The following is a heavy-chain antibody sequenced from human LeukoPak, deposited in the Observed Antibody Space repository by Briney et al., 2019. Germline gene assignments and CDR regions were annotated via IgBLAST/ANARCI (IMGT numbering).Heavy chain of an antibody. CDR2: ISGSGGST. Sequence: GGSLRLSCAASGFTFSNAWMSWVRQAPGKGLEWVSAISGSGGSTYYADSVKGRFTISRDNSRNTLYLQMNSLRAEDTAVYYCAKDDPNGSGTQLDYWGQGTLVTVSS. CDR3: AKDDPNGSGTQLDY. V-gene: IGHV3-23*01. D-gene: IGHD3-10*01. J-gene: IGHJ4*02. CDR1: GFTFSNAW.